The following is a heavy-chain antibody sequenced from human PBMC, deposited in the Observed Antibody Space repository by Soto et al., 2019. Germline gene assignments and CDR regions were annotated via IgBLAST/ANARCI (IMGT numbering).Heavy chain of an antibody. D-gene: IGHD1-1*01. CDR3: ARDVRIAQLSDAFHI. CDR1: GYTFTSSG. J-gene: IGHJ3*02. Sequence: QVQLEQSGPEVKKPGASVKVSCKASGYTFTSSGISWVRQTPGQGLEWMGWISTYNGNTKDAQHLQGRVTMTTVTSTSTAYMELRSLRSDDTSVYYCARDVRIAQLSDAFHIWGQGAMVTVSS. V-gene: IGHV1-18*01. CDR2: ISTYNGNT.